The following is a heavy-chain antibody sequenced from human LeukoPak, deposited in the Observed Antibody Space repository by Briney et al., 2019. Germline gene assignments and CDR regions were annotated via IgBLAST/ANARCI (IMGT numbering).Heavy chain of an antibody. V-gene: IGHV3-53*01. CDR2: IYSGGST. CDR1: GFTFSNAW. Sequence: GGSLRLSCAASGFTFSNAWMNWVRQAPGKGLEWVSVIYSGGSTYYADSVKGRFTISRDNSKNTLYLQMNSLRAEDTAVYYCARDSYWGQGTLVTVSS. J-gene: IGHJ4*02. CDR3: ARDSY.